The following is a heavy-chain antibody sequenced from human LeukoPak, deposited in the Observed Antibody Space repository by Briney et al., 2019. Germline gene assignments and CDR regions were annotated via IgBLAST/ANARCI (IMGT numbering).Heavy chain of an antibody. CDR1: GYTFTSYG. Sequence: ASVKASCKASGYTFTSYGISWVRQAPGQGLEWMGWISAYNGNTNYAQKLQGRVTMTTDTSTSTAYMELRSLRFDDTAVYYCARGYYYDSMIDAFDIWGQGTMVTVSS. V-gene: IGHV1-18*01. J-gene: IGHJ3*02. CDR3: ARGYYYDSMIDAFDI. CDR2: ISAYNGNT. D-gene: IGHD3-22*01.